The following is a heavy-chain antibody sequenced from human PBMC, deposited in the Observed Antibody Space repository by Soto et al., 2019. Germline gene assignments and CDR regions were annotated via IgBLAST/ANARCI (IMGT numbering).Heavy chain of an antibody. V-gene: IGHV3-23*01. CDR2: ISGSAGST. J-gene: IGHJ4*02. Sequence: PGGSLRLSCAASGFTFSSYAMSWVRQAPGKGLEWVSAISGSAGSTYYADSVKGRFTISRDNSKNTLYLQMNSLRAEDTAVFYWTKDLWRSRPAGGDFASWGQGPLVTVSS. CDR3: TKDLWRSRPAGGDFAS. CDR1: GFTFSSYA. D-gene: IGHD3-16*01.